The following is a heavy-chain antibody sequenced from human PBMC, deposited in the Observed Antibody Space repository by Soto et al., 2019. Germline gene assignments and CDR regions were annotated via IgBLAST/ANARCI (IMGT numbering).Heavy chain of an antibody. V-gene: IGHV3-7*01. CDR3: GGGTAFDF. CDR2: IKQDGSQQ. CDR1: GFTFSNYW. D-gene: IGHD1-1*01. J-gene: IGHJ4*02. Sequence: EVQLVESGGGLVQPGGSLRLSCAASGFTFSNYWMHWVRQAPGKGLEWVANIKQDGSQQYFLDSVKGRFTVSRDNARNSLYLQMNSLRVDDTAVYYCGGGTAFDFWGQGTLVTVSS.